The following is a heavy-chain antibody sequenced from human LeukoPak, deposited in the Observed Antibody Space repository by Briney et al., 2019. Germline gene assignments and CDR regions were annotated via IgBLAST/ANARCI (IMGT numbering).Heavy chain of an antibody. V-gene: IGHV4-61*09. J-gene: IGHJ1*01. D-gene: IGHD6-13*01. CDR2: IYTSGST. Sequence: SETLSLTCTVSGGSISSGSYYWSWIRQPAGKGLAWIGHIYTSGSTKYNPSLKSRVTISADTSKNQFSLKLSSVTAADTAVYCCARDFVIAATTEYFQYWGQGTLVTVSS. CDR3: ARDFVIAATTEYFQY. CDR1: GGSISSGSYY.